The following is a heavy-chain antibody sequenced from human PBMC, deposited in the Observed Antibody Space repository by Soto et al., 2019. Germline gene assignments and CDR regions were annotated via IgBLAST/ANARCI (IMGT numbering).Heavy chain of an antibody. V-gene: IGHV1-2*02. CDR3: GSPRSGPSPDVGH. CDR2: INLNSGDT. CDR1: VFSVDTTYC. D-gene: IGHD2-15*01. J-gene: IGHJ4*01. Sequence: GASVKVSCKASVFSVDTTYCIHWVRRAPGQGLEWMGSINLNSGDTNYAQNFQGRVTMTRDTSISTAYMEVSSLTSDDTAVYYCGSPRSGPSPDVGHWGHGTVVTVSS.